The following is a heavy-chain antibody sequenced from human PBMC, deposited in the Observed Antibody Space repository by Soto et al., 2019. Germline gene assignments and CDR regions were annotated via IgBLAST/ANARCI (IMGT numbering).Heavy chain of an antibody. J-gene: IGHJ6*02. V-gene: IGHV1-3*05. CDR2: INSGNGNT. D-gene: IGHD1-26*01. CDR3: ARVGQWGGMDV. CDR1: GYTFTNYA. Sequence: QVQFVQSGAEEKKPGASVKVSCKTSGYTFTNYAIHWVRQAPAQRLEWVGWINSGNGNTNYSQTFQGRVTITRDTSASTAYMELSSLRSEDTAVYYCARVGQWGGMDVWGQGTTVTVSS.